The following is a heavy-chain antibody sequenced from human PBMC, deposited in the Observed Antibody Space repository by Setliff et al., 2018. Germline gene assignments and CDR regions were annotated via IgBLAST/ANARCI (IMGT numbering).Heavy chain of an antibody. Sequence: SETLSLTCTVSGGSISSGSYYWNWIRQPAGKGLEWLGRIYTTGSTMYNPSLQSRVTISRDTSKNQFSLKLSSVTAADTAVYYCARDRQYCSSPTCYSSYFYYYGMDVWGQGTTVTVSS. CDR3: ARDRQYCSSPTCYSSYFYYYGMDV. CDR2: IYTTGST. CDR1: GGSISSGSYY. D-gene: IGHD2-2*02. J-gene: IGHJ6*02. V-gene: IGHV4-61*02.